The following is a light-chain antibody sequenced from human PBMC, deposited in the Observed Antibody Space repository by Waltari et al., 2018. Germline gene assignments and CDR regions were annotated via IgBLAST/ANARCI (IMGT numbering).Light chain of an antibody. CDR2: ADS. CDR1: QSVTTN. Sequence: DIQMTQSPSSLSASVGDRVTITCRASQSVTTNLNWYQQKPGKAPKVLFSADSSLQSGVPSRFSGSGSGTEFTITISSLQPEDFATYYCHQTYSVPPTFGGGTKVEIK. J-gene: IGKJ4*01. V-gene: IGKV1-39*01. CDR3: HQTYSVPPT.